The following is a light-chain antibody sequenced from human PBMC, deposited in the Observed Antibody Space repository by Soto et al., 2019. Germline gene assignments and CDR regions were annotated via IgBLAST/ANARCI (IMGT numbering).Light chain of an antibody. CDR1: SSNIGSNT. Sequence: QSVLTQPPSASGTPGQRVTISCSGSSSNIGSNTVNWYRQLPGTAPKLLIYSNNQRPSGFPDRFSGSKSGTSASLAIGGLQSEDEADYYCAAWDDSLNGLFGGGTQLTVL. J-gene: IGLJ3*02. CDR2: SNN. CDR3: AAWDDSLNGL. V-gene: IGLV1-44*01.